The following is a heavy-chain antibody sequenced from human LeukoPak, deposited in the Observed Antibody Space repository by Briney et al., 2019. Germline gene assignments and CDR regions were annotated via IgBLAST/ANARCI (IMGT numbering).Heavy chain of an antibody. D-gene: IGHD2-15*01. Sequence: GGSLRLSCAASGFSFSTFAMIWVRQAPEKGLEFVSVIGSDSGGIQYADSVKGRFTISRDNSKNTMYLQMNSLRAEDTAVYYCARVQERGGSSARPHWGQGTLVTVSS. CDR2: IGSDSGGI. CDR1: GFSFSTFA. V-gene: IGHV3-23*01. J-gene: IGHJ4*02. CDR3: ARVQERGGSSARPH.